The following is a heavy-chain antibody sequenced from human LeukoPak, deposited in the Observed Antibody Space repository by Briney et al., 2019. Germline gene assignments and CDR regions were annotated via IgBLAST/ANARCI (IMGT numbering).Heavy chain of an antibody. D-gene: IGHD3-16*02. CDR2: INPNSGGT. J-gene: IGHJ4*02. CDR3: ASFRYDYVWGSYRYTGIDY. V-gene: IGHV1-2*02. CDR1: GYTFTGYY. Sequence: ASVKVSCKASGYTFTGYYLHWVRQAPGQGLEWMGWINPNSGGTNYAQKFQGRVTMTRDTSISTAYMELSRLRSDDTAVYYCASFRYDYVWGSYRYTGIDYWGQGTLVTVSS.